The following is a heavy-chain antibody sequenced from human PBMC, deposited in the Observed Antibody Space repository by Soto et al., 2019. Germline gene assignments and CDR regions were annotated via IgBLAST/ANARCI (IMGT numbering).Heavy chain of an antibody. V-gene: IGHV3-33*01. CDR2: IWFDGRNK. J-gene: IGHJ4*02. Sequence: GGSLRLSCAASGFTFSDYGMHWVRQAPGKGLEWVAVIWFDGRNKYYADSVKGRFTLSRDNSKNTLYLQMNGLRAEDTAVFYCARDPSHGSGSYFDTWGQGTLVTVSS. CDR1: GFTFSDYG. D-gene: IGHD3-10*01. CDR3: ARDPSHGSGSYFDT.